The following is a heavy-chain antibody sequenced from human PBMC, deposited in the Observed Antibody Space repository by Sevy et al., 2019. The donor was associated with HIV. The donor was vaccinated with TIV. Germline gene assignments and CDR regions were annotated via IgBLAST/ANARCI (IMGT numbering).Heavy chain of an antibody. Sequence: GESLKISCAASGFTFSNAWMSWVRQAPGKGLEWVGRIKSKTDGGTTDYAAPVKGRFTISRDDSKNTLYLQMNSLKTEDTAVYYCTTDGVRYYSSPPLWGQGTLVTVSS. CDR2: IKSKTDGGTT. J-gene: IGHJ4*02. V-gene: IGHV3-15*01. D-gene: IGHD6-13*01. CDR1: GFTFSNAW. CDR3: TTDGVRYYSSPPL.